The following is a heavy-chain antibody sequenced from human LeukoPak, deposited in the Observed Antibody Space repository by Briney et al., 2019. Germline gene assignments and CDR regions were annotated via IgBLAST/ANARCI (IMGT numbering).Heavy chain of an antibody. Sequence: GGALRLSCTASGFTFSTYEMNWVRQAPGKGLEWVSYISGSGYPIYYADSVKGRFTISRDNAKNSLYLQMNSLRAEDTAIYYCARVRGLEWLLKHLDSWGQGTLVTVSS. D-gene: IGHD3-3*01. CDR2: ISGSGYPI. CDR3: ARVRGLEWLLKHLDS. V-gene: IGHV3-48*03. J-gene: IGHJ4*02. CDR1: GFTFSTYE.